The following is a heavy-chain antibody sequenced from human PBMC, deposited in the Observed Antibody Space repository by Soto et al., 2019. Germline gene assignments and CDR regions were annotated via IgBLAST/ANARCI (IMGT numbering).Heavy chain of an antibody. J-gene: IGHJ6*02. CDR1: GGTFSSYA. D-gene: IGHD3-22*01. Sequence: SVKVSCKASGGTFSSYAISWVRQAPGQGLEWMGGIIPIFGTANYAQKFQGRVTITADESTSTAYKELSSLRSEDTAVYYCAREHDSSGYYYGGHGMDVWGQGTTVTVSS. CDR2: IIPIFGTA. V-gene: IGHV1-69*13. CDR3: AREHDSSGYYYGGHGMDV.